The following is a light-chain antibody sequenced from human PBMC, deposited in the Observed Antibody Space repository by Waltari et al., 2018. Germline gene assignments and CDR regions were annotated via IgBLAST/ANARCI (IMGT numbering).Light chain of an antibody. J-gene: IGLJ2*01. CDR3: ATWDDRLTGVV. CDR1: YSNTGSNI. Sequence: QSVLTQPPSASGTPAQRVSISCSVSYSNTGSNIVTWYQQLPGTAPKLLIYSNDYRPSGVPDRFSGSKSGTSASLAISGLQSEDEAEYYCATWDDRLTGVVFGGGTRVTVL. V-gene: IGLV1-44*01. CDR2: SND.